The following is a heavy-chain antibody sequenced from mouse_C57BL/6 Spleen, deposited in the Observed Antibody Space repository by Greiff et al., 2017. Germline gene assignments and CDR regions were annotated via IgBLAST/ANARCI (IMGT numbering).Heavy chain of an antibody. J-gene: IGHJ1*03. CDR2: ISNGGGST. CDR3: ARPPYGSPSYWDFDD. D-gene: IGHD1-1*01. Sequence: EVQLLESGGGLVQPGGSLKLSCAASGFTFSDYYMYWVRQTPEKRLEWVAYISNGGGSTYYPDTVKGRFTIARDNAKNTPYLQMSRLKSEDTAVYDCARPPYGSPSYWDFDDWGTGTTVTVSS. V-gene: IGHV5-12*01. CDR1: GFTFSDYY.